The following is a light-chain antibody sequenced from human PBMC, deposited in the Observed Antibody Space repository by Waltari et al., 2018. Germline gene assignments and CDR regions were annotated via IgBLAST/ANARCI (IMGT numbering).Light chain of an antibody. CDR2: EVT. V-gene: IGLV2-23*02. CDR1: SSAVGRYNL. CDR3: CSYAGVSTWV. Sequence: QSALTQPASVSGSPGQSITISCTGPSSAVGRYNLVFWFQQHPGNAPKLIIYEVTKRPSGTSTRFSGSKSGNTASLTLSGLQAEDEADYFCCSYAGVSTWVFGGGTKLTVL. J-gene: IGLJ3*02.